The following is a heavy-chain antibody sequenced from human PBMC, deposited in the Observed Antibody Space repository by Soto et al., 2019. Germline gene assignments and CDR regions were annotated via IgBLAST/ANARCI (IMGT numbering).Heavy chain of an antibody. J-gene: IGHJ5*02. CDR2: IYYSGST. D-gene: IGHD1-7*01. V-gene: IGHV4-39*01. CDR1: GGSISSSSYY. Sequence: QLQLQESGPGLVKPSETLSLTCTVSGGSISSSSYYWGWIRQPPGKGLEWIGSIYYSGSTYYNPSLKSRVTISVDTSKNQFSLKLSSVTAADTAVYYCARHRKPGTQMELPPTNWFDPWGQGTLVTVSS. CDR3: ARHRKPGTQMELPPTNWFDP.